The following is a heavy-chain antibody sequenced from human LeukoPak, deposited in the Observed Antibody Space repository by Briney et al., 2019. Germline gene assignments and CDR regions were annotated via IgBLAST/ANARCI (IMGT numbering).Heavy chain of an antibody. CDR2: ISSSSSYI. Sequence: GGSLRLSCAASGFTFSSYGMHWVRQAPGKGLEWVSSISSSSSYIYYADSVKGRFTISRDNAKNSLYLQMNSLRAEDTAVYYCARESLTTLDYWGQGTLVTVSS. D-gene: IGHD3-16*02. CDR1: GFTFSSYG. V-gene: IGHV3-21*01. J-gene: IGHJ4*02. CDR3: ARESLTTLDY.